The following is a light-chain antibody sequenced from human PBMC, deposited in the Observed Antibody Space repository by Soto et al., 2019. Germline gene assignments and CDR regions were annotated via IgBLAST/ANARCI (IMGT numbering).Light chain of an antibody. V-gene: IGLV1-40*01. CDR2: GNS. CDR1: SSNIGAGYD. CDR3: QSYDSSLSGVV. Sequence: QSVLTRLPSVSGAPGQRVTISCTGSSSNIGAGYDVHWYQQLPGTAPKLLIYGNSNRPSGVPDRFSGSKSGTSASLAITGLQAEDEADYYCQSYDSSLSGVVFGEGTKLTVL. J-gene: IGLJ2*01.